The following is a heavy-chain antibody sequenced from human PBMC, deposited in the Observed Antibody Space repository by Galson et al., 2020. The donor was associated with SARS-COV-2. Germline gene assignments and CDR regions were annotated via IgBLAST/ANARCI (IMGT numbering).Heavy chain of an antibody. CDR2: ISHSGGT. CDR1: GTSISSGSYS. V-gene: IGHV4-30-2*01. CDR3: ARLHYGEYAPEAFDI. Sequence: SETLSLTCAVSGTSISSGSYSWNWIRQPPGKGLEWIGYISHSGGTYYNPSLKSLVTISGDRSKNQFSLRLSSVTAADTAVYYCARLHYGEYAPEAFDIWGPGTRVTVAS. J-gene: IGHJ3*02. D-gene: IGHD4-17*01.